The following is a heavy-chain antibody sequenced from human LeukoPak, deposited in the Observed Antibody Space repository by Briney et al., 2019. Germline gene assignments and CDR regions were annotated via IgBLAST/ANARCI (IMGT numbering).Heavy chain of an antibody. CDR3: ANGGDNSGWYVDY. V-gene: IGHV3-30*18. CDR1: GFTFSSYG. Sequence: PGRSLRLSCAASGFTFSSYGMHWVRQAPGKGLEWVAVISYDGSNKYYADSVKGRFTISRDNSKNTLYLQMNSLRAEDTAVYYCANGGDNSGWYVDYWGQGTLVTVSS. J-gene: IGHJ4*02. D-gene: IGHD6-19*01. CDR2: ISYDGSNK.